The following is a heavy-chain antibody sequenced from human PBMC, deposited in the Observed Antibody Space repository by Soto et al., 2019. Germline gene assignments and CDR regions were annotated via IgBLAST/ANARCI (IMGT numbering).Heavy chain of an antibody. Sequence: GGSLRLSCTASGFTFGDYAMSWVRQAPGKGLEWVGFIRSKAYGGTTEYAASVKGRFTISRDDSKSIAYLQTNSLKTEDTAVYYCTRDSSSNYYGMDVWGQGTTVTVSS. J-gene: IGHJ6*02. CDR1: GFTFGDYA. CDR3: TRDSSSNYYGMDV. V-gene: IGHV3-49*04. CDR2: IRSKAYGGTT. D-gene: IGHD6-6*01.